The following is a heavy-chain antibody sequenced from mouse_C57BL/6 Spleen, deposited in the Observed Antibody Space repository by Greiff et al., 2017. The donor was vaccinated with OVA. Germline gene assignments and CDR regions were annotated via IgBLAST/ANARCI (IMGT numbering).Heavy chain of an antibody. CDR3: ARVLSGAMDY. Sequence: VKLMESGPGLVAPSQCLSITCTVSGFSLTSYGVDWVRQSPGKGLEWLGVIWGVGSTNYNSAIKSRLSISKDNSKSQVFLKMNSLQTDDTAMYYCARVLSGAMDYWGQGTSVTVSS. CDR2: IWGVGST. CDR1: GFSLTSYG. J-gene: IGHJ4*01. V-gene: IGHV2-6*01. D-gene: IGHD1-1*02.